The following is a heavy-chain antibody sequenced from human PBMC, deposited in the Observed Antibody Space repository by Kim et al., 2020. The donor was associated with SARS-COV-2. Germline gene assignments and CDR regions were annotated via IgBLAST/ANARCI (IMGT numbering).Heavy chain of an antibody. CDR1: GESVSSFY. CDR3: ARVTRAWYGIGY. Sequence: SETLSLTCNVSGESVSSFYWTWIRQPPGKGLEWIGFIQHNAPASYNPTLRSRATISLDTTTNQMSLHLISATAADTAVYFCARVTRAWYGIGYWGNGVLVTVST. J-gene: IGHJ4*01. V-gene: IGHV4-59*08. CDR2: IQHNAPA. D-gene: IGHD4-17*01.